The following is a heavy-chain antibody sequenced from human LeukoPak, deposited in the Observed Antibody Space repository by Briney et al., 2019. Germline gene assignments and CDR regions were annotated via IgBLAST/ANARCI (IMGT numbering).Heavy chain of an antibody. J-gene: IGHJ4*02. CDR3: AKDLGDRGYYDILTGQGYFDY. V-gene: IGHV4-4*07. Sequence: SETLSLTCTVSGGSISSYHWSWIRQPAGKGLEWIGRIYTNGSTNYNPSLKSRVTMSVDTSKNQFSLKLSSVTAADTAVYYCAKDLGDRGYYDILTGQGYFDYWGQGTLVTVSS. CDR1: GGSISSYH. D-gene: IGHD3-9*01. CDR2: IYTNGST.